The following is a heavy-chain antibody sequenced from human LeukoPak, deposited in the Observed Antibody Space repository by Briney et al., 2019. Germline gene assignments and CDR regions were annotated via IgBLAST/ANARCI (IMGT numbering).Heavy chain of an antibody. CDR2: INHSGST. D-gene: IGHD2-2*01. Sequence: SETLSLTCAVYGGSFSGYYWSWIRQPLRKGLEWIGEINHSGSTNYNPSLKSRVTISVDTSKDQFSLKLSSVTAADTAVYYCARLYQLPYSTATYYFDYWGQGTLVTVSS. J-gene: IGHJ4*02. CDR1: GGSFSGYY. V-gene: IGHV4-34*01. CDR3: ARLYQLPYSTATYYFDY.